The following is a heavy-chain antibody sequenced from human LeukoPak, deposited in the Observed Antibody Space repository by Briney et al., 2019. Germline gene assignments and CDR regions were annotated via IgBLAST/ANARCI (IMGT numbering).Heavy chain of an antibody. Sequence: PSETLSLTCAVYGGSFSGYYWSWIRQPPGKGLEWIGEINHSGSTNYNPSLKSRVTISVDTSKNQFSLKLSSVTAADTAVYYCATNTAMLRYFDYWGQETLVTVSS. J-gene: IGHJ4*02. CDR2: INHSGST. D-gene: IGHD5-18*01. CDR1: GGSFSGYY. V-gene: IGHV4-34*01. CDR3: ATNTAMLRYFDY.